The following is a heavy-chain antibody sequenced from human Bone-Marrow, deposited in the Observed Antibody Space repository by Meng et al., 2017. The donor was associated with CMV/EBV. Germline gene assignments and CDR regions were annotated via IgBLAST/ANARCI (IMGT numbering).Heavy chain of an antibody. Sequence: ETLSLTCAASGFTFSSYSMNWVRQAPGKGLEWVSSISSSSSYIYYADSVKGRFTISRDNAKNSLYLQMNSLRAEDTAVYYCARDPATHYDFWSGYLSGYYYGMDVWGQGTTVTVSS. D-gene: IGHD3-3*01. CDR1: GFTFSSYS. V-gene: IGHV3-21*01. J-gene: IGHJ6*02. CDR2: ISSSSSYI. CDR3: ARDPATHYDFWSGYLSGYYYGMDV.